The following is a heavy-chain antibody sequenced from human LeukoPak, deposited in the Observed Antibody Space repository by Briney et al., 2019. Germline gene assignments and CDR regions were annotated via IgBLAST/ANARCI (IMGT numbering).Heavy chain of an antibody. CDR2: IWYDGSNK. V-gene: IGHV3-33*01. CDR3: ARDRSTYSSSWYVDY. Sequence: GRSLRLSCAASGFTFSSYGMHWVRQAPGKGLERVAVIWYDGSNKYYADSVKGRFTISRDNSKNTLYLQMNTLRAEDTAVYYCARDRSTYSSSWYVDYWGQGTLVTVSS. D-gene: IGHD6-13*01. J-gene: IGHJ4*02. CDR1: GFTFSSYG.